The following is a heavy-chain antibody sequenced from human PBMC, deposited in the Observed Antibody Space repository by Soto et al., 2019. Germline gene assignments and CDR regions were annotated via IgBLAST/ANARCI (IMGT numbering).Heavy chain of an antibody. D-gene: IGHD2-2*01. CDR2: IKEDGSEK. Sequence: GGSLRLSCAASGFTLSSYWMTWVRQAPGKGLEWVANIKEDGSEKYYVDSEKGRFTISRDNAKNSLYLQMNSLRAEDTAVYYCARDLYQLPTMSYYYYGMDVWGQGTTVTVSS. J-gene: IGHJ6*02. CDR3: ARDLYQLPTMSYYYYGMDV. CDR1: GFTLSSYW. V-gene: IGHV3-7*03.